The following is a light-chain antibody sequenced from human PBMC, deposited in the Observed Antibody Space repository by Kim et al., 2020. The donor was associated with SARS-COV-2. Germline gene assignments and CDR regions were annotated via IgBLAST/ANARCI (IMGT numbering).Light chain of an antibody. CDR2: GAS. CDR1: QSISGSSS. Sequence: EIVLTQSPGTLSLSPGERATLSCRASQSISGSSSLAWYQQKPGQAPRLRMYGASGRATAIPDRFSGSGSGTDFTLTISRLELEDFELYYCYQYVGKPSPTFGQGTKVDIK. CDR3: YQYVGKPSPT. J-gene: IGKJ1*01. V-gene: IGKV3-20*01.